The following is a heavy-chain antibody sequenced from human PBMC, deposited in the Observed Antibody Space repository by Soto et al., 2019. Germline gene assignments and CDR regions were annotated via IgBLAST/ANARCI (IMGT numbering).Heavy chain of an antibody. D-gene: IGHD3-9*01. CDR3: ARAGSLTGYSPPGNFDY. CDR2: IYYSGIT. J-gene: IGHJ4*02. V-gene: IGHV4-59*01. CDR1: GGSISRYY. Sequence: QVQLQESGPGLVKPSETLSLTCTVSGGSISRYYWSWIRQPPGKGPEWIGYIYYSGITNYNPSLKSRVTISVDTSKNQFSLKLSSVTAADTAVYHCARAGSLTGYSPPGNFDYWGQGTLLTVSS.